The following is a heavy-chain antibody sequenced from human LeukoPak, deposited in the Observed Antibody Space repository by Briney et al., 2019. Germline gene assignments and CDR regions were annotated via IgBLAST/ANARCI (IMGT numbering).Heavy chain of an antibody. CDR2: IYWDDDK. D-gene: IGHD4-17*01. CDR1: GFSLSTSGVG. Sequence: SGPTLVKPTQTLTLTCTFSGFSLSTSGVGVGWIRQPPGKALQWLALIYWDDDKRYGPSLKSRLTITKDTSKNQVVLTMTNMDPVDTATYYCARKNYGDYGVGAFDIWGQGTMVTVSS. V-gene: IGHV2-5*05. CDR3: ARKNYGDYGVGAFDI. J-gene: IGHJ3*02.